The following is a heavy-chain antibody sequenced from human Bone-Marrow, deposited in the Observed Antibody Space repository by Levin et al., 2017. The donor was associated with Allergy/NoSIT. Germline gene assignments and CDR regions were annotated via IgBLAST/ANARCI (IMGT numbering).Heavy chain of an antibody. D-gene: IGHD3-10*01. V-gene: IGHV1-18*01. CDR2: INTYNGVA. Sequence: EASVKVSCKASGYTFNYYGITWVRQAPGQGLEWMGWINTYNGVARSAQKFQGRVTMTTDTSTSTAYMDLRNLRSDDTAVYYCARVKAYDAGSYDREFEYWGQGSLVTVSS. J-gene: IGHJ4*02. CDR1: GYTFNYYG. CDR3: ARVKAYDAGSYDREFEY.